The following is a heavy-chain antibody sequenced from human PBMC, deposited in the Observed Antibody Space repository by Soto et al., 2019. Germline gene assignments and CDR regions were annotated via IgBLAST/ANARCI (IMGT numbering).Heavy chain of an antibody. J-gene: IGHJ4*02. CDR1: GFTFSSYG. V-gene: IGHV3-30*18. Sequence: QVQLVESGGGVVQPGRSLRLSCAASGFTFSSYGMHWVRQAPGKGLEWVAVISYDGSNKYYADSVKGRFTISRDNSKNTLYLQMNSLRAEDTAVYYCAKESGGLDYDSSGYYSFDYWGQGTLVTVSS. CDR3: AKESGGLDYDSSGYYSFDY. D-gene: IGHD3-22*01. CDR2: ISYDGSNK.